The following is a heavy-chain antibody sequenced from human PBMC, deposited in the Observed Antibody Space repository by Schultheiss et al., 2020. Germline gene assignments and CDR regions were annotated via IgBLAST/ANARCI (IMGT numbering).Heavy chain of an antibody. CDR3: ARRGMVRGVLDV. CDR2: IIPIFGTA. Sequence: KISCKASGGTFTSYGISWVRQAPGQGLEWMGGIIPIFGTANYAQKFQGRVTITADESTSTAYMELSSLRAEDTAVYYCARRGMVRGVLDVWGQGTTVTVS. J-gene: IGHJ6*02. D-gene: IGHD3-10*01. CDR1: GGTFTSYG. V-gene: IGHV1-69*01.